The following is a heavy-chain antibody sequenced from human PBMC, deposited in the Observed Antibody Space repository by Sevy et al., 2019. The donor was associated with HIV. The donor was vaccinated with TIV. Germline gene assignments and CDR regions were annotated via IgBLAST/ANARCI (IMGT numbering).Heavy chain of an antibody. D-gene: IGHD3-10*01. CDR3: ARAVGSLWFGELFTNYYYYYYMDV. Sequence: ASVKVSCKASGGTFSSYAISWVRQAPGQGLEWMGGIIPIFGTANYAQKFQGRVTITADQSTSTAYMELSSLRSEDTAVYYCARAVGSLWFGELFTNYYYYYYMDVWGKGTTVTVSS. CDR2: IIPIFGTA. V-gene: IGHV1-69*13. CDR1: GGTFSSYA. J-gene: IGHJ6*03.